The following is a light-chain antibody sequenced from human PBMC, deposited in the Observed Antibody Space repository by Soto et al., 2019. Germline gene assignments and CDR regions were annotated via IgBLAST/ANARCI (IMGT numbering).Light chain of an antibody. CDR1: HSISGA. CDR2: GAS. CDR3: QQYNNWPRT. V-gene: IGKV3-15*01. J-gene: IGKJ1*01. Sequence: EIVMTQSPATLSVSPGGRATLSCRASHSISGALAWYQQKPGQAPRLLIYGASARATGVPVRFSGSGSGTEFTLTISSLQSEDFAVYYCQQYNNWPRTFGQGTKVDIK.